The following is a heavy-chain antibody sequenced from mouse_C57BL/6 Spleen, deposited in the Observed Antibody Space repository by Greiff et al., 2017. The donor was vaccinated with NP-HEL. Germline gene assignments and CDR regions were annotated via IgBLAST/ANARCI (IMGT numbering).Heavy chain of an antibody. CDR1: GFTFTDYY. CDR2: IRNKANGYTT. D-gene: IGHD1-1*01. CDR3: ARYGVVEGYFDV. V-gene: IGHV7-3*01. J-gene: IGHJ1*03. Sequence: EVQLVESGGGLVQPGGSLSLSCAASGFTFTDYYMSWVRQPPGKALEWLGFIRNKANGYTTEYSASVKGRFTISRDNSQSILYLQMNALRAEDSATYYCARYGVVEGYFDVWGTGTTVTVSS.